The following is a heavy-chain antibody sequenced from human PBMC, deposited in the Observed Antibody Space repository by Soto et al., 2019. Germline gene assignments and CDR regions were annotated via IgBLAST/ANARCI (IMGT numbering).Heavy chain of an antibody. CDR3: AGTAMAPNYYYYYYMDV. Sequence: QVQLQESGPGLVKPSETLSLTCTVSGGSISSYYWSWIRQPPGKGLEWIGYIYYSGSTNYNPSLKSSVTISVDTSKNQFSLKLSSVTAADTAVYYCAGTAMAPNYYYYYYMDVWGKGTTVTVSS. J-gene: IGHJ6*03. D-gene: IGHD5-18*01. CDR1: GGSISSYY. V-gene: IGHV4-59*08. CDR2: IYYSGST.